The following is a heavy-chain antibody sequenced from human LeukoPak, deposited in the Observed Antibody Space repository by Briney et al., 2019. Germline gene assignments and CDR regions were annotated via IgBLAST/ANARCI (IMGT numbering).Heavy chain of an antibody. D-gene: IGHD2-2*02. Sequence: NAGGSLRLSCAASGFTFSSYSMNGVRQAPGKGREWVSSISSSSSYIYYADPVKGRFTISRDNAKNSLYLQMNSLRAEDTAVYYCARDGGPDIVVVPAAIRDYYYYYYMDVWGKGTTVTVSS. CDR2: ISSSSSYI. CDR3: ARDGGPDIVVVPAAIRDYYYYYYMDV. CDR1: GFTFSSYS. J-gene: IGHJ6*03. V-gene: IGHV3-21*01.